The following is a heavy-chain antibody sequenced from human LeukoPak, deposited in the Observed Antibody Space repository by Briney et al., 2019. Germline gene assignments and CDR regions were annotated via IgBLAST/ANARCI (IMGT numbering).Heavy chain of an antibody. CDR3: AKPLLIMVRGTRVLDY. Sequence: GGSLRLSCAASGFPFSRYWMSWVRQAPGKGLEWVANIQRDGNQKNYVDSVKGRFTISRDNAENALYLQMHSLRAEDTAVYYCAKPLLIMVRGTRVLDYWGQGTLVTVSS. D-gene: IGHD3-10*01. CDR2: IQRDGNQK. CDR1: GFPFSRYW. J-gene: IGHJ4*02. V-gene: IGHV3-7*03.